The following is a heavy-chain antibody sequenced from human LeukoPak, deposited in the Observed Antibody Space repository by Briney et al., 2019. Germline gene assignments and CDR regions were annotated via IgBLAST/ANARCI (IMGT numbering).Heavy chain of an antibody. CDR1: GFTFSSYS. Sequence: GGSLRLSCAASGFTFSSYSMNWVRQAPGKGLEWVSSISSSSSYIYYADSVKGRFTISRDNAKNSLYLQINSLRAEDTAVYYCARDPRYYYDSSGQNWGQGTLVTVSS. D-gene: IGHD3-22*01. J-gene: IGHJ4*02. CDR3: ARDPRYYYDSSGQN. CDR2: ISSSSSYI. V-gene: IGHV3-21*01.